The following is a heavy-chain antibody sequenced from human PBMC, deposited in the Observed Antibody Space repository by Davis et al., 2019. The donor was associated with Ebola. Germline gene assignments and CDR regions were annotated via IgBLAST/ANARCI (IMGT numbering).Heavy chain of an antibody. V-gene: IGHV3-53*01. CDR3: ARSRFTSGMDV. CDR2: IYSGSSK. CDR1: GLTITTNY. D-gene: IGHD3-3*01. J-gene: IGHJ6*02. Sequence: GESLKISCAASGLTITTNYMNWVRQAPGKGLEWVSIIYSGSSKYYADNVRGRFTISRDRSKNTLDLQMNSLGAEDTAVYYCARSRFTSGMDVWGQGTTVIVSS.